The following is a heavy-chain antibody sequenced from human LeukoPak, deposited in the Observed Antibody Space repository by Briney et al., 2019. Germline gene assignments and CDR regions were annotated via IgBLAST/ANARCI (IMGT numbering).Heavy chain of an antibody. Sequence: PGVSLRLSCAASGFTFSSYGMHWVRQAPGKGLEWVAFIRYDGSNKYYADSVKGRFTISRDNSKNTLYLQMNSLRAEDTAVYYCAKDQTLGYCSSTSCHYFDYWGQGTLVTVSS. CDR2: IRYDGSNK. J-gene: IGHJ4*02. CDR3: AKDQTLGYCSSTSCHYFDY. V-gene: IGHV3-30*02. CDR1: GFTFSSYG. D-gene: IGHD2-2*01.